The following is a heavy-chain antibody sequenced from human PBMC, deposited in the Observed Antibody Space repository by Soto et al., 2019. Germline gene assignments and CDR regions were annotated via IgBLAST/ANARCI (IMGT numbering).Heavy chain of an antibody. J-gene: IGHJ5*02. CDR3: ARSVVSSTRFDP. CDR2: ISSGTSYT. CDR1: GFTFSDSS. Sequence: GGSLRLSCAASGFTFSDSSMNWIRQAPGKGLVWVSYISSGTSYTNYADSVKGRFTISRDNAKNSLFLHMNSLRAEDTAVYYCARSVVSSTRFDPWGQGTLVTVSS. V-gene: IGHV3-11*06. D-gene: IGHD6-13*01.